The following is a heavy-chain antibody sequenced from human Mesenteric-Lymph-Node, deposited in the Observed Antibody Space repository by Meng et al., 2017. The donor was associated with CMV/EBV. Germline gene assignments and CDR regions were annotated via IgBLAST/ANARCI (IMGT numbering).Heavy chain of an antibody. V-gene: IGHV4-31*02. CDR2: IYYSGST. CDR1: GGSISSGGYY. D-gene: IGHD4-17*01. CDR3: ARDNTTVDYFDY. Sequence: TVSGGSISSGGYYWSWIRQHPGKGLEWIGYIYYSGSTYYNTSLKSRVTISVDTSKNQFSLKLSSVTAADTAVYYCARDNTTVDYFDYWGQGTLVTVSS. J-gene: IGHJ4*02.